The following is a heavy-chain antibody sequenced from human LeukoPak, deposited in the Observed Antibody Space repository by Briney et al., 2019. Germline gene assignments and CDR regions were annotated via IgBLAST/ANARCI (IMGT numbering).Heavy chain of an antibody. CDR1: GGSISSYY. V-gene: IGHV4-59*08. Sequence: SETLSLTCTVSGGSISSYYWSWIRQPPGKGLEWIGYIYYSGSTNYNPSLKSRVTISVDTSKNQFSLKLSSVTAADTAVYFCASYGGNSPGDYWGQGTLVTVSS. CDR3: ASYGGNSPGDY. CDR2: IYYSGST. J-gene: IGHJ4*02. D-gene: IGHD4-23*01.